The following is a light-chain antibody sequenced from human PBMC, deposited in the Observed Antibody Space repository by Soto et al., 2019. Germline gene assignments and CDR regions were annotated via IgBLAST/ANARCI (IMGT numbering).Light chain of an antibody. CDR3: QQYGSPPIT. V-gene: IGKV3-20*01. CDR2: GAS. J-gene: IGKJ5*01. CDR1: QSVTNNY. Sequence: EVVLTQSPGTLSLSPGERATLSCRATQSVTNNYLAWYQQKPGQAPRLIIYGASTRATGIPDRFSGSGSGTDFTLTITRLEPEDFAVYYCQQYGSPPITFGQGTRLEIK.